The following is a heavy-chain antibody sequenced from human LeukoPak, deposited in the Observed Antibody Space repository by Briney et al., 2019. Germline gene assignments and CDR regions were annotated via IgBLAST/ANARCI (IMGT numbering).Heavy chain of an antibody. CDR1: GYTFISYG. Sequence: ASVKVSCKASGYTFISYGISWVRQAPGQGLEWMGWISAYNGNTNYAQKLQGRVTMTTDTSTSTAYMELRSLRSDDTAVYFCARDLPSAVNGMDFWGQGTTVTSP. CDR3: ARDLPSAVNGMDF. CDR2: ISAYNGNT. V-gene: IGHV1-18*01. J-gene: IGHJ6*02.